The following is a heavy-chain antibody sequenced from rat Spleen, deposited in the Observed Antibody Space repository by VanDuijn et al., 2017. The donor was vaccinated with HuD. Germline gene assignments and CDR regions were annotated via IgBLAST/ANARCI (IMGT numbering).Heavy chain of an antibody. V-gene: IGHV3-1*01. CDR3: GRRVFNYGGPYFYFDF. D-gene: IGHD1-11*01. CDR1: GYSITSNY. CDR2: LSNSGST. J-gene: IGHJ1*01. Sequence: EVQLQESGPGLVKPSQSLSLTCSVTGYSITSNYWGWIRKFPGNKMEWMGYLSNSGSTSYNPSLKSRISITRDTSKNQFFLQLNSVTTEDTATYYCGRRVFNYGGPYFYFDFRGPGTRVTVSS.